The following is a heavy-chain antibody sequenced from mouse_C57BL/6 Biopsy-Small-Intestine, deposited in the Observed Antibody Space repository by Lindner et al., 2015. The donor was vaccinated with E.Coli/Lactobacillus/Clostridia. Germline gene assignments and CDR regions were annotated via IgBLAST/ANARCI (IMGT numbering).Heavy chain of an antibody. CDR3: AIDGYYSFDY. V-gene: IGHV1-39*01. CDR1: GYSFTDYN. CDR2: INPNYGTT. J-gene: IGHJ2*01. D-gene: IGHD2-3*01. Sequence: VQLQESGPELVKPGASVKISCKTSGYSFTDYNMRWVKQSNGKTLEWIGIINPNYGTTNYNQKFKGKATLTVDQSSSTAYMQLNSLTSEDSAVYYCAIDGYYSFDYWGQGATLTVSS.